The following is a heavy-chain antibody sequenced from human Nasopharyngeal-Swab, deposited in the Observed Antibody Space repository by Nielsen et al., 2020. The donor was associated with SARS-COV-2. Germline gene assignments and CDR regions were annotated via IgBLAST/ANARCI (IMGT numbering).Heavy chain of an antibody. J-gene: IGHJ6*02. CDR1: GGSISSYY. Sequence: GSLRLSCTVSGGSISSYYWSWIRQPAGKGLEWIGRIYTSGSTNYNPSLKSRVTMSVDTSKNQFSLKLSSVTAADTAVYYCARGADYYDFWSGYPSGMDVWGQGTTVTVSS. CDR3: ARGADYYDFWSGYPSGMDV. CDR2: IYTSGST. V-gene: IGHV4-4*07. D-gene: IGHD3-3*01.